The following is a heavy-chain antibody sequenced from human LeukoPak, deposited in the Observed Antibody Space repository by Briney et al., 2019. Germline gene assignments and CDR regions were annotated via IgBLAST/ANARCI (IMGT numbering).Heavy chain of an antibody. CDR2: ISGSGGST. D-gene: IGHD2-2*02. J-gene: IGHJ4*02. V-gene: IGHV3-23*01. CDR3: AKDRGYCTSTSCHTYFFDY. CDR1: GFTFSSYA. Sequence: PGVSLRLSCAASGFTFSSYAMSWVRQAPGKGLEWVSAISGSGGSTYYADSVKGRFTISRDNSKNTLYLQLNSLRAEDTAVYYCAKDRGYCTSTSCHTYFFDYWGQGTLVTVSS.